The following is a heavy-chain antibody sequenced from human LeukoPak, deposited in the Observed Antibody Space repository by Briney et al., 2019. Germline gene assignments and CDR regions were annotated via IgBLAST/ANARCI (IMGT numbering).Heavy chain of an antibody. D-gene: IGHD2-2*01. Sequence: SETLSLTCTVSGGSISSSSYSWGWIRQPPGKGLEWIGYIYYSGSTYYNPSLKSRVTISVDTSKNQFSLKLSSVTAADTAVYYCARDCSSTSCYRNLDAFDIWGQGTMVTVSS. CDR3: ARDCSSTSCYRNLDAFDI. CDR1: GGSISSSSYS. CDR2: IYYSGST. V-gene: IGHV4-30-4*08. J-gene: IGHJ3*02.